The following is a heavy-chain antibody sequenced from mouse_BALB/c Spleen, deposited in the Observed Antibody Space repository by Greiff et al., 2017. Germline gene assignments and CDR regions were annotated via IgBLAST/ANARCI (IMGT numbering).Heavy chain of an antibody. D-gene: IGHD2-2*01. CDR3: ARAGGYDDAMDY. V-gene: IGHV5-9-4*01. CDR2: ISSGGSYT. Sequence: EVQVVESGGGLVKPGGSLKLSCAASGFTFSSYAMSWVRQSPEKRLEWVAEISSGGSYTYYPDTVTGRFTISRDNAKNTLYLEMSSLRSEDTAMYYCARAGGYDDAMDYGGQGTSVTVSS. J-gene: IGHJ4*01. CDR1: GFTFSSYA.